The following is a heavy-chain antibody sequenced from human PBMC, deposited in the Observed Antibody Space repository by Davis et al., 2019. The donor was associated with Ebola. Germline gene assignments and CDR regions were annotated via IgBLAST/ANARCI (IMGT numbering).Heavy chain of an antibody. CDR3: ASGYRYGSRWFDP. D-gene: IGHD5-18*01. CDR1: GASFSGHY. V-gene: IGHV4-34*01. CDR2: INHSGST. J-gene: IGHJ5*02. Sequence: SETLSLTFAAYGASFSGHYWTWLRQPPGKGLEWIGEINHSGSTNYNPSLKSRVTISVDTSKNQFSLKLSSVTAADTAVYYCASGYRYGSRWFDPWGQGTLVTVSS.